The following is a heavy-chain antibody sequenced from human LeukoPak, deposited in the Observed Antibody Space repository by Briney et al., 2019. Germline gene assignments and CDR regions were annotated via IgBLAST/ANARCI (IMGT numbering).Heavy chain of an antibody. Sequence: GASVKVSCKASGYTFTGYYMHWVRQAPGQGLEWMGWINPNSGGTNYAQKFQGRVTITRDMSTSTAYMELSSLRSEDTAVYYCARGNWTTVLLYYYYYMDVWGKGTTVTISS. CDR1: GYTFTGYY. CDR3: ARGNWTTVLLYYYYYMDV. V-gene: IGHV1-2*02. CDR2: INPNSGGT. J-gene: IGHJ6*03. D-gene: IGHD4-17*01.